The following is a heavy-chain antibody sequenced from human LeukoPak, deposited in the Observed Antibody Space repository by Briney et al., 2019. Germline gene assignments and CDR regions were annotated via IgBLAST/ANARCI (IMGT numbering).Heavy chain of an antibody. D-gene: IGHD3-10*01. CDR1: GFTFSNYD. CDR2: IGSSSSYI. CDR3: AGTYGSGSYPNY. Sequence: GGSLRLSCAASGFTFSNYDMNWVRQAPGKGLEWVSSIGSSSSYIYYADSVKGRFAISRDNAKNSLYLQMYSLRAEDTAVYYCAGTYGSGSYPNYWGQGTLVTVSS. J-gene: IGHJ4*02. V-gene: IGHV3-21*01.